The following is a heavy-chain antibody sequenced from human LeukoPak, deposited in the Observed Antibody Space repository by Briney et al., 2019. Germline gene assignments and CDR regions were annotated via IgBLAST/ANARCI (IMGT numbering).Heavy chain of an antibody. CDR2: IYYSGST. V-gene: IGHV4-31*03. Sequence: SETLSLTCTVSGGSISSGGYYWSWIRQHPGKGLEWIGYIYYSGSTYYNPSLKSRVTISVDTSKNQFSLKLSSVTAADTAVYYCARVRSSYDILTGYYNADYYGVDVWGQGTTVTVSS. D-gene: IGHD3-9*01. CDR1: GGSISSGGYY. CDR3: ARVRSSYDILTGYYNADYYGVDV. J-gene: IGHJ6*02.